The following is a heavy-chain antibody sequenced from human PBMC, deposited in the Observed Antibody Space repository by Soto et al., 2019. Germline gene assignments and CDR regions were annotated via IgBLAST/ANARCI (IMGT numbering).Heavy chain of an antibody. V-gene: IGHV1-69*06. CDR1: GGTFSSYA. CDR2: IIPIFGTA. CDR3: AKDLFIVLPGAVGGNNYFDY. Sequence: QVQLVQSGAEVKKPGSSVKVSCKASGGTFSSYAISWVRQAPGQGLEWMGGIIPIFGTANYAQKFQGRVTITADKSTSTAYMELSSLRSEDTAVYYCAKDLFIVLPGAVGGNNYFDYWGQGALVTVSS. D-gene: IGHD2-2*01. J-gene: IGHJ4*02.